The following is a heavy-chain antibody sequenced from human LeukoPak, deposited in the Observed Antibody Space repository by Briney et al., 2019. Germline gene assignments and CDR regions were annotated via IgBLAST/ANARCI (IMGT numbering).Heavy chain of an antibody. V-gene: IGHV3-48*04. CDR3: ARAWGGPSCSGGNCYSGLDY. CDR2: ISSRSSTI. J-gene: IGHJ4*02. D-gene: IGHD2-15*01. CDR1: GFSLSTYS. Sequence: GGSLRLSCVASGFSLSTYSMNWVRQAPGKGLEWISYISSRSSTIYYADSVKGRFTVSRDNARNSLSLQMNSLRADDTAVYYCARAWGGPSCSGGNCYSGLDYWGQGTLVTVSS.